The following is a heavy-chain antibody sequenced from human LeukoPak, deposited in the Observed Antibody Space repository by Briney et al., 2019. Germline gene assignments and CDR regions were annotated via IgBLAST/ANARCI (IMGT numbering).Heavy chain of an antibody. D-gene: IGHD3-16*02. CDR3: ARALRRGVIRLYYFDY. CDR1: DGSITNYD. J-gene: IGHJ4*02. Sequence: PSETLSLTCTVSDGSITNYDWSWVRQPPGKGPEFIGYIHYSGTTNYNPSLKSRVTISVDTSKNQFSLKLSSVTAADTAVYYCARALRRGVIRLYYFDYWGQGTLVTVSS. V-gene: IGHV4-59*12. CDR2: IHYSGTT.